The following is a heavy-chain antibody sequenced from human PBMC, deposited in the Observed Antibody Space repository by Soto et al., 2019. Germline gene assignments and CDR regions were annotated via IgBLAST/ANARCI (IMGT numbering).Heavy chain of an antibody. CDR2: IIPIFGTA. CDR3: ARGVTFNDAFDI. CDR1: GGTFSSDA. Sequence: SSVKVYCKASGGTFSSDAISWVRQAPGQGLEWMGCIIPIFGTANYAQKFQGRVTITADESTSTDYMELSRLRSEDTAVYYCARGVTFNDAFDIWGQGTMVTVSS. V-gene: IGHV1-69*13. D-gene: IGHD3-16*01. J-gene: IGHJ3*02.